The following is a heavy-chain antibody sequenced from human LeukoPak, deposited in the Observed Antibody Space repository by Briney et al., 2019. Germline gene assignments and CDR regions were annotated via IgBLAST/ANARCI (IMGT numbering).Heavy chain of an antibody. Sequence: GGSLRLSCAASGFSFSIHWMSWVRQAPGKGLEGVAKIKKDGSEKYYMDSVKGRFTISRDNSKNTLYLQMNSLRPEDTAVYYCARSYYSGSGNHYWYFALWGRGTLVTVSS. CDR3: ARSYYSGSGNHYWYFAL. CDR1: GFSFSIHW. J-gene: IGHJ2*01. V-gene: IGHV3-7*01. CDR2: IKKDGSEK. D-gene: IGHD3-10*01.